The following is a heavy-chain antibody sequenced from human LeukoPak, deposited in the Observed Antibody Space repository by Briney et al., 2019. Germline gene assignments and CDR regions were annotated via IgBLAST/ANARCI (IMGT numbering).Heavy chain of an antibody. V-gene: IGHV4-59*11. CDR1: GGSLSGHY. CDR2: VYYTGST. CDR3: ARVEYSTPYYYYMDV. D-gene: IGHD6-6*01. Sequence: SETLSLTCSVSGGSLSGHYWSWIRQPPGQGLEWIGYVYYTGSTNFNPSLESRVTLSLDTSKNQFSLKLTPVTAADSGVYYCARVEYSTPYYYYMDVWGNGTTVTVSS. J-gene: IGHJ6*03.